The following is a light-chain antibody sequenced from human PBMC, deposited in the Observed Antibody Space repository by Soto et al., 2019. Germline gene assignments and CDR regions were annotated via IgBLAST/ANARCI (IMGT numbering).Light chain of an antibody. CDR1: QSVSSDY. J-gene: IGKJ1*01. CDR3: QQYGSSPRT. CDR2: GAS. V-gene: IGKV3-20*01. Sequence: EIVLNQSTGTLCLSAGERATLSCPASQSVSSDYLAWYQQKPGQAPRLLIYGASSRATGIPHRFSGSGSGTDFTLTISRLEPEDFAVYYCQQYGSSPRTFGQGTKVDIK.